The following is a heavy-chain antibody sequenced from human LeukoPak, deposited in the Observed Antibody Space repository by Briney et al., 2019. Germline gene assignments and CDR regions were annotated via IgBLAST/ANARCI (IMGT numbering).Heavy chain of an antibody. J-gene: IGHJ4*02. CDR3: ARTFYGSGSYSPPLGY. CDR2: IYPGDSDT. Sequence: LGESLKISCKGSGYSFTSYWIGWVGQMPGKGLEWMGIIYPGDSDTRYSPSFQGQVTISADKSISTAYLQWSSLKASDTAMYYCARTFYGSGSYSPPLGYWGQGTLVTVSS. CDR1: GYSFTSYW. V-gene: IGHV5-51*01. D-gene: IGHD3-10*01.